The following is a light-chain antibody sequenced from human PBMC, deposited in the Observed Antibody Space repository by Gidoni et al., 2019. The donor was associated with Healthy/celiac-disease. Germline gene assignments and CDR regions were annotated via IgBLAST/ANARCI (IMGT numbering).Light chain of an antibody. CDR1: QSISSY. J-gene: IGKJ2*02. CDR3: QQSYSTPGT. CDR2: AAS. V-gene: IGKV1-39*01. Sequence: DIQMTQSPSSLSASVGDRVTITCRASQSISSYLNWYQQKPGKAPKLLIYAASSLQSGVTSRFSGSGSGTDFTLTISILQPEDFATYYCQQSYSTPGTFXXXTKLEIK.